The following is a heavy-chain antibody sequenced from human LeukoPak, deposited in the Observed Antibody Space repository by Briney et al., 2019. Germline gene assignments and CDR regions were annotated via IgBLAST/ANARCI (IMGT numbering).Heavy chain of an antibody. V-gene: IGHV5-51*01. CDR1: GYSFTSFW. Sequence: GESLKISCKGSGYSFTSFWIGWVRQMRGKGLEWMGIIYPGDSDTKYSPSFQGQVTLSVDKSITTAYLQWSSLKASDTAMYYCARQASAASDYWGQGTLVTVSS. J-gene: IGHJ4*02. CDR2: IYPGDSDT. D-gene: IGHD6-13*01. CDR3: ARQASAASDY.